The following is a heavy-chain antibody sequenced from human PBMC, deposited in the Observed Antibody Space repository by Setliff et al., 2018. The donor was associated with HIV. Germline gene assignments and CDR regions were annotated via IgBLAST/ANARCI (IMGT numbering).Heavy chain of an antibody. V-gene: IGHV4-34*01. CDR1: GGSFSGYY. Sequence: PSETLSLTCDVYGGSFSGYYWGWIRQPPGKGLEWIGKINHSGSTNYNPSLKSRVTISVDTSKNQFSLKLGSVTAADTAVYYCARVGYYDTSFDYWGQGTLVTVSS. J-gene: IGHJ4*02. CDR3: ARVGYYDTSFDY. CDR2: INHSGST. D-gene: IGHD3-22*01.